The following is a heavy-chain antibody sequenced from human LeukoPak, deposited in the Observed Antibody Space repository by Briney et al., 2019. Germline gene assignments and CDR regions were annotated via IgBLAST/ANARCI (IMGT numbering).Heavy chain of an antibody. J-gene: IGHJ4*02. D-gene: IGHD3-22*01. CDR3: ARVAHYDSSLLPDY. V-gene: IGHV3-48*03. Sequence: GGSLRLSCAASGFTFSSYEMNWVRQAPGKGLEWVSYISSSGSTIYYADSVKGRFTISRDNAKNSLYPQMNSLRAEDTAVYYCARVAHYDSSLLPDYWGQGTLVTVSS. CDR1: GFTFSSYE. CDR2: ISSSGSTI.